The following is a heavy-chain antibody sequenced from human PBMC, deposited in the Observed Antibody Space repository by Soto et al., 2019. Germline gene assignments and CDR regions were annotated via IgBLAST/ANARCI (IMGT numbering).Heavy chain of an antibody. D-gene: IGHD3-10*01. J-gene: IGHJ4*02. CDR2: ISGGGGIT. CDR3: AGDPYYYASGF. V-gene: IGHV3-11*01. Sequence: GGSRRLACAASGFRFSDHYMTWIRQAPGKGLEWVSKISGGGGITYYADSVKGRFTVSRDNAKNSMYLQMNSLRAEDTAVYYCAGDPYYYASGFWGQGTLVTVAS. CDR1: GFRFSDHY.